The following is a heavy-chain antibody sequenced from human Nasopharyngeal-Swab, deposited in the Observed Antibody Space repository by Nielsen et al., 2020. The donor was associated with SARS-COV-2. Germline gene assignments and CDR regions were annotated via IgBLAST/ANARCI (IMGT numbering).Heavy chain of an antibody. CDR2: IGTEGDT. Sequence: GESLKISCAASGFTFSSYDMHWVRQVTVKGLEWVSSIGTEGDTHYPDSVKGRFTISRENAKSSLYLQMNIVRAEETGVYYCARARGINLGLGVVGDMDVWGKGTTVTVSS. V-gene: IGHV3-13*01. D-gene: IGHD3-3*01. CDR1: GFTFSSYD. J-gene: IGHJ6*03. CDR3: ARARGINLGLGVVGDMDV.